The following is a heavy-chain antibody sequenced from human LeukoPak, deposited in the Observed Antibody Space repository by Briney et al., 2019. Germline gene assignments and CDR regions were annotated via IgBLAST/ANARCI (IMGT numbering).Heavy chain of an antibody. D-gene: IGHD6-13*01. CDR2: IRYDGSNE. J-gene: IGHJ4*02. V-gene: IGHV3-30*02. Sequence: GGSLRLSCAASGFTFSSYAMHWVRQAPGKRLEWVAFIRYDGSNEYYADSVKGRFTISRDNSKNTLYLQMNSLKAEDTAVYYCAKDYSSSWYGFDYWGQGTLVTVSS. CDR1: GFTFSSYA. CDR3: AKDYSSSWYGFDY.